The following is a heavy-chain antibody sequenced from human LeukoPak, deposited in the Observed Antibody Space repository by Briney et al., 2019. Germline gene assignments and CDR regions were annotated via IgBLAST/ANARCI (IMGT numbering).Heavy chain of an antibody. D-gene: IGHD2-15*01. CDR2: ISAYNGNT. J-gene: IGHJ4*02. CDR1: GGTFSSYA. V-gene: IGHV1-18*01. Sequence: ASVKVSCKASGGTFSSYAISWVRQAPGQGLEWMGWISAYNGNTNYAQKLRGRVTMTTDTSTSTAYMELRSLRSDDTAVYYCARGGVVVVAATENDYWGQGTLVTVSS. CDR3: ARGGVVVVAATENDY.